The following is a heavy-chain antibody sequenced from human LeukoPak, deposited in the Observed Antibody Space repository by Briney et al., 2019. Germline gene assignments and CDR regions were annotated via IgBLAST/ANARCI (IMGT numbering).Heavy chain of an antibody. CDR2: TSPKSGAT. Sequence: ASVKVSFKASGYIFTDYYIHWVRQAPGQGLEWMGWTSPKSGATNSAQKFQDRVTMTRDTSISTAYMELSSLRSDDTAVYYCARLCTSGCWGFDYWGQGTLVTVSS. CDR3: ARLCTSGCWGFDY. V-gene: IGHV1-2*02. J-gene: IGHJ4*02. D-gene: IGHD6-19*01. CDR1: GYIFTDYY.